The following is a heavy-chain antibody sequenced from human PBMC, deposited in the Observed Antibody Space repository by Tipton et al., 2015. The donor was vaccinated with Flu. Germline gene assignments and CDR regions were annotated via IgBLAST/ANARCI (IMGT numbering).Heavy chain of an antibody. J-gene: IGHJ6*02. CDR3: ARDGIAWDYYGMDV. V-gene: IGHV3-33*01. D-gene: IGHD1-26*01. Sequence: SLRLSCAASGFIFSTYGMHWVRQAPGEGLEWVAVIWYDGSNKYYADSVKGRFTISRDNSKNMVYLQMNSLRAEDTAVYYCARDGIAWDYYGMDVWGQGTTVTVSS. CDR1: GFIFSTYG. CDR2: IWYDGSNK.